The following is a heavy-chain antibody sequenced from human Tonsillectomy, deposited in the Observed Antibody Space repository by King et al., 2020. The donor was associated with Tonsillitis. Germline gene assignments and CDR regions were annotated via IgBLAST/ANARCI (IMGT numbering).Heavy chain of an antibody. V-gene: IGHV3-48*03. J-gene: IGHJ6*03. CDR3: ARESLTVRGIITVPYYYYYMEV. CDR1: GFVFSNYE. CDR2: ISTSGGTI. D-gene: IGHD3-10*02. Sequence: VQLVESGGGLVQPGGSLRLSCAASGFVFSNYEMNWVRPAPGKGLEGVSYISTSGGTIYYADSVKGRFTISRDNAKNSLYLQMNSLRAEDTAVYYWARESLTVRGIITVPYYYYYMEVWGKGTSVTVSS.